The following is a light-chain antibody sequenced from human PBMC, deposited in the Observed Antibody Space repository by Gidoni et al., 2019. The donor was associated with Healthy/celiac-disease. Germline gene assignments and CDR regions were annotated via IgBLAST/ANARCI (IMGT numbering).Light chain of an antibody. Sequence: QSALTQPRSVSGSPGRSVTISCTGTSSDVGGFNYVSWYQLHPGKAPKLMIYDVSKRPSGVPDRFSGSKSGNTASLTISGLQAEDEADYYCCSYAGSYTYVFGTGTKVTVL. CDR1: SSDVGGFNY. V-gene: IGLV2-11*01. CDR2: DVS. J-gene: IGLJ1*01. CDR3: CSYAGSYTYV.